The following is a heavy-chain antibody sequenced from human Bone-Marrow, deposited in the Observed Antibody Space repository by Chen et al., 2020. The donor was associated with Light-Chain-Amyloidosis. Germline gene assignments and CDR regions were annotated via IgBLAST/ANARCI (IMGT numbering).Heavy chain of an antibody. V-gene: IGHV5-51*01. J-gene: IGHJ4*02. Sequence: EVQLEQSGPEVKKPGESLKISCKGSGYTFPNYWIGWVRQMPGKGLEWMGVIYPDDSDARYSPSLEGQVTISADKSITTAHLQRGGLKASDTAKYYCARRRDGYNFDYWGQGTLVTVSS. CDR2: IYPDDSDA. CDR3: ARRRDGYNFDY. D-gene: IGHD5-12*01. CDR1: GYTFPNYW.